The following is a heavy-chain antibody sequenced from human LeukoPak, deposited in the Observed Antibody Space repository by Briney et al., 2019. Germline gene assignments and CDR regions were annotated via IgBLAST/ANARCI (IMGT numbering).Heavy chain of an antibody. CDR3: ARDSDTSDWAWVY. D-gene: IGHD6-19*01. V-gene: IGHV1-18*04. Sequence: ASVKVSCKASGYTFTNYDISWVRQAPGQGLEGMGWINAGIGETRYSQKFQGRVTFTGDTSANTVYMELNSLISEDTTVYYCARDSDTSDWAWVYWGQGTLVTVSS. CDR2: INAGIGET. CDR1: GYTFTNYD. J-gene: IGHJ4*02.